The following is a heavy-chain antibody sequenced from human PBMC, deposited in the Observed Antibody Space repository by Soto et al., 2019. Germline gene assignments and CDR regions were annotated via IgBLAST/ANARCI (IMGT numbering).Heavy chain of an antibody. CDR3: ARDRAPWYSSSAGDGY. Sequence: QVQLVQSGAEVKKPGASVKVSCKASGYTFTSYGISWVRQAPGQGLEWMGWISAYNGNTNYAQKLQGRVTMTTGTSTSTADMELRSLRSDDTAVYYCARDRAPWYSSSAGDGYWGQGTLVTVSS. D-gene: IGHD6-6*01. CDR2: ISAYNGNT. V-gene: IGHV1-18*01. CDR1: GYTFTSYG. J-gene: IGHJ4*02.